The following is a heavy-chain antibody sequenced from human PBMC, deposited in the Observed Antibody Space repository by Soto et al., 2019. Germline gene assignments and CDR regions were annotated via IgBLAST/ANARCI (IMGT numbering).Heavy chain of an antibody. V-gene: IGHV4-34*01. CDR3: ARGKSYNWFDP. J-gene: IGHJ5*02. CDR2: INHSGST. Sequence: PSETLSLTCAVYGGSFSGYYWSWIRQPPGKGLEWIGEINHSGSTNYNPSLKSRVTISVDTSKNQFSLKLSSVTAADTAVYYCARGKSYNWFDPWGQGTLVTVSS. CDR1: GGSFSGYY.